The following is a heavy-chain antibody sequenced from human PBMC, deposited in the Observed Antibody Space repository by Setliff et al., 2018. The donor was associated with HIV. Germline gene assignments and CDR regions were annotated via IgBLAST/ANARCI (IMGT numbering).Heavy chain of an antibody. Sequence: SETLSLTCTVSGGSISSSSYYWGWIRQPPGKGLEWIGNIYYSGSTYYNPSLKSRVTISVDTSKNQFSLKLSSVTAADTAVYYCASQDYDFWRGYYTWNYWGQGTLVTVSS. J-gene: IGHJ4*02. CDR2: IYYSGST. CDR1: GGSISSSSYY. D-gene: IGHD3-3*01. V-gene: IGHV4-39*01. CDR3: ASQDYDFWRGYYTWNY.